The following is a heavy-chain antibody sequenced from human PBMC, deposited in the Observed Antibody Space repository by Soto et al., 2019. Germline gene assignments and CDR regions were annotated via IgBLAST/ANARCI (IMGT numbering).Heavy chain of an antibody. D-gene: IGHD3-10*01. CDR3: ARDGSSDTSGFRGYDL. J-gene: IGHJ4*02. Sequence: QLHLVQSGAEVKKAGSSVKVSCKASGGTVSSYAITWVRQAPGKGLEWMGVFIPIFVSAHYAPKFQGRITITADESTSTAYMQLSGLTSEDTAIYYCARDGSSDTSGFRGYDLWGKGTQVTVSS. CDR2: FIPIFVSA. CDR1: GGTVSSYA. V-gene: IGHV1-69*01.